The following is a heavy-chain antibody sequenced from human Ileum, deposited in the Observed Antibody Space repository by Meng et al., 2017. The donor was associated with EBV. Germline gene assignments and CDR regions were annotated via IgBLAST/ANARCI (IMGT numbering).Heavy chain of an antibody. Sequence: QVQLQESGPGLVRPSGTLSLTCAVSGGSISGSNWWSWVRQPPGKGLEWIGEIYHGGTTNYNPSLKSRVTMSVDKSKNQFSLKLSSVTAADTAVYYCSTYLYGGDEHYFDYWGQGTLVTVSS. CDR2: IYHGGTT. J-gene: IGHJ4*02. V-gene: IGHV4-4*02. CDR3: STYLYGGDEHYFDY. D-gene: IGHD4-23*01. CDR1: GGSISGSNW.